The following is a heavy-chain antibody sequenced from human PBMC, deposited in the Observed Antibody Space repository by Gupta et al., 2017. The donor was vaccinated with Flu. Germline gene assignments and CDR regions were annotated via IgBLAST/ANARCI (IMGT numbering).Heavy chain of an antibody. V-gene: IGHV1-69*01. CDR2: IIPIFGTA. CDR3: ARVWGGYSSSSKTNYYFDY. D-gene: IGHD6-6*01. J-gene: IGHJ4*02. Sequence: QVQLVQSGAEVKKPGSSVKVSCKASGGTFSSYAISWVRQAPGQGLEWMGGIIPIFGTANYAQKFQGRVTITADESTSTAYMELSSLRSEDTAVYYCARVWGGYSSSSKTNYYFDYWGQGTLVTVSS. CDR1: GGTFSSYA.